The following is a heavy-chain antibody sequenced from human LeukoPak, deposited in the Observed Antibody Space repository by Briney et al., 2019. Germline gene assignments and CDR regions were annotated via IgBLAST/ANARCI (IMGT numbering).Heavy chain of an antibody. CDR3: ARHQGAGEYPFDY. D-gene: IGHD3-16*01. J-gene: IGHJ4*02. Sequence: GASVKVSCKASGYTFTSYGISWVRQAPGQGLEWMGIINPGDSSTTYAQKFQGRVTMTRDTSTSTVYMELSSLRSEDTAVYYCARHQGAGEYPFDYWGQGTLVTVSS. CDR1: GYTFTSYG. V-gene: IGHV1-46*01. CDR2: INPGDSST.